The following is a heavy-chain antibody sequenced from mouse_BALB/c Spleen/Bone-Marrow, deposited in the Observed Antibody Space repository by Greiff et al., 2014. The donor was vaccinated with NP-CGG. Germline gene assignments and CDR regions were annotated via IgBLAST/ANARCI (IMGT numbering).Heavy chain of an antibody. Sequence: VQLQESGPGLVQPSQSLSITCTVSGFSLTSYGVHWVRQSPGKGLEWLGVIWRGGSTDYNAAFMSRLSITKDNSKSQVFFKMNSLQADDTAIYYCAKNWGYGYAMDYWGQGTSVTVSS. CDR2: IWRGGST. CDR1: GFSLTSYG. CDR3: AKNWGYGYAMDY. V-gene: IGHV2-5*01. J-gene: IGHJ4*01. D-gene: IGHD3-1*01.